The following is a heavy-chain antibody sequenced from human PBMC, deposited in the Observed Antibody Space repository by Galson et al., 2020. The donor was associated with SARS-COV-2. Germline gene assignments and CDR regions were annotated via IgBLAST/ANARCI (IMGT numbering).Heavy chain of an antibody. Sequence: SETLSLTCTVSGGSINNQYWSWIRQPPGKGLEWIGYMYYSGSHKYNPSLESRVTISLDTSKNQFSLKLSSVTAADTAVYFCARGGTALNGIDVWGQGTTVTVSS. CDR1: GGSINNQY. CDR3: ARGGTALNGIDV. CDR2: MYYSGSH. J-gene: IGHJ6*02. V-gene: IGHV4-59*11. D-gene: IGHD1-1*01.